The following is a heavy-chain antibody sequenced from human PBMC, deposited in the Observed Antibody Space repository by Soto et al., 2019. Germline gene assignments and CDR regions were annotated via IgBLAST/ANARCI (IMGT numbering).Heavy chain of an antibody. Sequence: QVQLVESGGGVVQPGRSLRLSCAASGFTFSSYGMHWVRQAPGKGLEWVAVISYDGSNKYYADSVKGRFTISRDNSKNTLYLQMNSLRAEDTAVYYCAKDRSVRGSRELQLRFSYFDYWGQGTLVTVSS. V-gene: IGHV3-30*18. J-gene: IGHJ4*02. CDR3: AKDRSVRGSRELQLRFSYFDY. D-gene: IGHD5-18*01. CDR2: ISYDGSNK. CDR1: GFTFSSYG.